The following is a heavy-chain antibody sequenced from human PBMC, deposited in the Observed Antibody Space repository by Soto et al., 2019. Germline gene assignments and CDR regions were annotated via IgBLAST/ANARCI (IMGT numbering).Heavy chain of an antibody. V-gene: IGHV4-31*03. J-gene: IGHJ6*03. D-gene: IGHD5-12*01. CDR1: GGSISRGGYY. CDR2: IYYSGGT. Sequence: PSETLSLTCTVSGGSISRGGYYWSWIRQHPGKGLEWIGYIYYSGGTYYNPSLKSRVTISVDTSENQFSLRLSSVTAADTAVYYCARKDSGYADYMDVWGKGTTVT. CDR3: ARKDSGYADYMDV.